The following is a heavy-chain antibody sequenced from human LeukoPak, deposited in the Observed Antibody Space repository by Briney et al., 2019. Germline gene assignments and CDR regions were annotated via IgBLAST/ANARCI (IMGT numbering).Heavy chain of an antibody. J-gene: IGHJ6*03. Sequence: ASVKVSCKASGGTFSSYAISWVRQAPGQGLEWMGGIIPIFGAANYAQKFQGRVTITADKSTSTAYMELSSLRPDDTAVYSCARGVTARGFYYYMDSGGNGTTVTIS. CDR2: IIPIFGAA. CDR3: ARGVTARGFYYYMDS. CDR1: GGTFSSYA. V-gene: IGHV1-69*06. D-gene: IGHD2-21*02.